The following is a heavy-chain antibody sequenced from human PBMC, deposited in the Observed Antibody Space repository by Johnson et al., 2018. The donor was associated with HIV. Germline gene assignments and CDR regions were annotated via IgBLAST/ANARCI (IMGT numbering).Heavy chain of an antibody. J-gene: IGHJ3*02. V-gene: IGHV3-33*05. CDR2: ISYDGSNK. Sequence: QVQLVESGGGVVQSGGSLRLSCAASGFTFSSYGMHWVRQAPGKGLEWVAVISYDGSNKYYADSVKGRFTISRDNSKNTLYLQMHSLRAEDTAVYYCAKPPGDWAIRGDDACDIWGQGTMVTVSS. CDR3: AKPPGDWAIRGDDACDI. D-gene: IGHD3-10*01. CDR1: GFTFSSYG.